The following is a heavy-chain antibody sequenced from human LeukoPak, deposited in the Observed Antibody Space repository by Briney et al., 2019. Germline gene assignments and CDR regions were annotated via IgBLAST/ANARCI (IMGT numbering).Heavy chain of an antibody. CDR3: AREGYCSGGSCYFFDY. V-gene: IGHV1-46*01. D-gene: IGHD2-15*01. Sequence: ASVKVSCKASGYTFTSYYMHWVRQAPGQGLEWMGIINPSGGSTSYAQKFQGRVTMTRDTSTSTVYMELSSLRSEDTAVYYCAREGYCSGGSCYFFDYWGQGALVTVSS. CDR1: GYTFTSYY. J-gene: IGHJ4*02. CDR2: INPSGGST.